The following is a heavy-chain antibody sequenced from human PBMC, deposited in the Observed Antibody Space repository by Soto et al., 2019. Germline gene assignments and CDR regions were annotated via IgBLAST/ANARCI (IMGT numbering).Heavy chain of an antibody. CDR2: ISSGSKTI. CDR1: GFTFSGYS. CDR3: AREDILGVRSFDY. J-gene: IGHJ4*02. V-gene: IGHV3-48*02. D-gene: IGHD3-9*01. Sequence: LSCAASGFTFSGYSVNWVRQAPGKGLEWVSYISSGSKTIYYAESVKGRFTVSRDNARNSQYLQMNSLRDEDTAVYYCAREDILGVRSFDYWGQGTLVTVSS.